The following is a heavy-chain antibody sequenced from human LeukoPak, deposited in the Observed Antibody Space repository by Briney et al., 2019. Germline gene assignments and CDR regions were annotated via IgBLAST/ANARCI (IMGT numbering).Heavy chain of an antibody. CDR3: ARRGSSSRFDP. J-gene: IGHJ5*02. CDR1: GGSISSYY. Sequence: SETLSLTCTVSGGSISSYYWSWIRQPPGKGLEWIGYIYYSGSTNYNPSLKSRVTISVDTSKDQFSLKLSSVTAADTAVYYCARRGSSSRFDPWGQGTLVTVSS. V-gene: IGHV4-59*08. CDR2: IYYSGST. D-gene: IGHD6-6*01.